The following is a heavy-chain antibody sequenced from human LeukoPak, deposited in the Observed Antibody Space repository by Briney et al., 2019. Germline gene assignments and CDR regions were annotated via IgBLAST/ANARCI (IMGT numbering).Heavy chain of an antibody. V-gene: IGHV3-23*01. CDR1: GFTFSSYA. J-gene: IGHJ6*02. Sequence: GGSLRLSCAASGFTFSSYAMSWVRQAPGKGLEWVSAISGSGGSTYYADSVKGRFTISRDYSKNILYLQMNSLRAEDTAVYYCARDRYYGMDVWGQGTTVTVSS. CDR3: ARDRYYGMDV. CDR2: ISGSGGST.